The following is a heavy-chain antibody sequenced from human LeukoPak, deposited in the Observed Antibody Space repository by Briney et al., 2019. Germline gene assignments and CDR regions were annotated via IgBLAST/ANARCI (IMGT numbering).Heavy chain of an antibody. D-gene: IGHD2-15*01. CDR3: ARAGCSGGSCYDS. V-gene: IGHV3-21*01. CDR1: GFTFSSYS. Sequence: GGSLRLSCAASGFTFSSYSMNWVRQAPGKGLEWVSSISSSSSYIYYADSVKGRFTISRDNAKNSLYLQMNSLRAEDTAVYYCARAGCSGGSCYDSWGQGTMVTVSP. CDR2: ISSSSSYI. J-gene: IGHJ3*01.